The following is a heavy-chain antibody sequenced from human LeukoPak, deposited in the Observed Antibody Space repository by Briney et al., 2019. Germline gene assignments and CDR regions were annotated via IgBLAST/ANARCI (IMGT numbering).Heavy chain of an antibody. D-gene: IGHD2-2*01. CDR1: GFTFSSYS. Sequence: GGSLRLSCAASGFTFSSYSMNWVRQAPGKGLEWVSSISSSSSSYIYYADSVKGRFTISRDNAKNSLYLQMNSLRAEDTAVYYCARDLRYCSSTSCYTHDYWGQGTLVTVSS. J-gene: IGHJ4*02. CDR2: ISSSSSSYI. V-gene: IGHV3-21*01. CDR3: ARDLRYCSSTSCYTHDY.